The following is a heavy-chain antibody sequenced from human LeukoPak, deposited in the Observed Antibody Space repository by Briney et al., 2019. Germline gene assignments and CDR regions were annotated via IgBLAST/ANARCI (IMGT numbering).Heavy chain of an antibody. CDR3: AKGSSGTYPD. D-gene: IGHD1-26*01. Sequence: PGGSLRLSCVTSGFTFSTYGMHWVRQVPGKGLEWVAVISNDEGSNYHVDSVKGRFTISRDNSKNTVYLQMNSLIGEDTAVYYCAKGSSGTYPDWGQGTLVTVSS. CDR2: ISNDEGSN. J-gene: IGHJ4*02. V-gene: IGHV3-30*18. CDR1: GFTFSTYG.